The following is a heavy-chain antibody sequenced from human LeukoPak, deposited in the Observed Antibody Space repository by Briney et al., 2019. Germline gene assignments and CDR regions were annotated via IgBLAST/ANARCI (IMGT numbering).Heavy chain of an antibody. Sequence: GGSLRLSCAASGFTVSSNYMSWVRQAPGKGLEWVSITYSGGSTFYADSVKGRFTISRDNSKNTLYLQMNSLRAEDTAVYYCARDRSCTGGSCYMDVWGRGTTVTVSS. D-gene: IGHD2-15*01. CDR1: GFTVSSNY. CDR2: TYSGGST. CDR3: ARDRSCTGGSCYMDV. V-gene: IGHV3-53*01. J-gene: IGHJ6*03.